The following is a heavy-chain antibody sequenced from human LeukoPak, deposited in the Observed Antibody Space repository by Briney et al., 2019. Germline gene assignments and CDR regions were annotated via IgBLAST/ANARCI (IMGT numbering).Heavy chain of an antibody. J-gene: IGHJ5*02. Sequence: GGSLRLSCAASGFTLSRYAMQWARQARGKGGEGGAVISYDGSKKYYADSVKGPFTISRDNSKTTLYLQMNSLRAEDTAVYYCARDYYDILTGYDNWFDHWGQGTLVTVSS. V-gene: IGHV3-30*04. CDR1: GFTLSRYA. D-gene: IGHD3-9*01. CDR3: ARDYYDILTGYDNWFDH. CDR2: ISYDGSKK.